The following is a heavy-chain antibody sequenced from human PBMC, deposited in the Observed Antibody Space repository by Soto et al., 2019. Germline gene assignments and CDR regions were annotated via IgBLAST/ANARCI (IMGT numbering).Heavy chain of an antibody. D-gene: IGHD3-10*01. V-gene: IGHV3-21*01. Sequence: GGSLRLSCAASGFTFSSYSMNWVRQAPGKGLEWVSSISSSSSDIYYADSVKGRFTISRDNAKNSLYLKMNSLRAEDTAGYYCARDASMVYYVLDYWGQGTLVTVSS. CDR3: ARDASMVYYVLDY. J-gene: IGHJ4*02. CDR2: ISSSSSDI. CDR1: GFTFSSYS.